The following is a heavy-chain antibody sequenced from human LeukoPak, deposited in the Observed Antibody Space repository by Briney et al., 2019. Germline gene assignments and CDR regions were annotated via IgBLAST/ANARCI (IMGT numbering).Heavy chain of an antibody. Sequence: SVKVSCKASGGTFSSYAISWVRQAPGQGLEWMGRIIPILGIANYAQKFQGRVTITADKSTSTAYMELNSLRAEDTAVYYCARVSRGLDGYGMDVWGQGTTVTVSS. CDR1: GGTFSSYA. V-gene: IGHV1-69*04. CDR3: ARVSRGLDGYGMDV. CDR2: IIPILGIA. J-gene: IGHJ6*02. D-gene: IGHD3-16*01.